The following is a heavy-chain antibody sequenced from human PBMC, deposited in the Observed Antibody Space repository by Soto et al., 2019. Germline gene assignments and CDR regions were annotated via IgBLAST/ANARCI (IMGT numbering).Heavy chain of an antibody. Sequence: GESLKISCAASGFTFSSYGMHWVRQAPGKGLEWVAVISYDGSNKYYADSVKGRFTISRDNSKNTLYLQMNSLRAEDTAVYYCAKAGIQLWLLYYGMDVWGQGTTVTVSS. CDR3: AKAGIQLWLLYYGMDV. CDR1: GFTFSSYG. V-gene: IGHV3-30*18. J-gene: IGHJ6*02. D-gene: IGHD5-18*01. CDR2: ISYDGSNK.